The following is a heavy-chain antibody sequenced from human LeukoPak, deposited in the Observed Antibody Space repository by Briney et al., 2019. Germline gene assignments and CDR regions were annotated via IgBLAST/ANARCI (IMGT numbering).Heavy chain of an antibody. CDR1: GGSISSGDYY. V-gene: IGHV4-30-4*08. Sequence: KPSETLSLTCTVSGGSISSGDYYWSWIRQPPGKGLEWIGYIYYSGSTYYNPSLKSRVTISVDTSKNQFSLKLSSVTAADTAVYYCAREGGFYCSSTSCYGLDYWGQGTLVTVSS. CDR2: IYYSGST. CDR3: AREGGFYCSSTSCYGLDY. D-gene: IGHD2-2*01. J-gene: IGHJ4*02.